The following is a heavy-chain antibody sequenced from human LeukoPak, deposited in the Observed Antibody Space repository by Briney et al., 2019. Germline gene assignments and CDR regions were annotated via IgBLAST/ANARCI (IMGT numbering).Heavy chain of an antibody. D-gene: IGHD3-3*01. CDR1: GGSFSGYY. CDR2: INHSGST. V-gene: IGHV4-34*01. Sequence: SETLSLTCAVYGGSFSGYYWSWIRQPPGKGLEWIGEINHSGSTNYNPSLKSRVTISVDKSKNQFSLKLSSVTAADTAVYYCAIRPYDFWSGYYLKNNWFDPWGQGTLVTVSS. J-gene: IGHJ5*02. CDR3: AIRPYDFWSGYYLKNNWFDP.